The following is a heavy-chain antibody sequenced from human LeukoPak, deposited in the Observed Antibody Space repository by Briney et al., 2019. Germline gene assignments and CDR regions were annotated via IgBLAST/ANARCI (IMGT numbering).Heavy chain of an antibody. D-gene: IGHD6-13*01. Sequence: GASVKVSCKTFGYTFIDYGVSWLRQVPGQGLEWLGWLSVNTGSTTYAQKVQGRVTMTAEKSTGTVYMELRSLRADDTAVYYCAQDRAPAGIQFGYWGRGTLVTVSS. J-gene: IGHJ4*02. CDR2: LSVNTGST. V-gene: IGHV1-18*01. CDR3: AQDRAPAGIQFGY. CDR1: GYTFIDYG.